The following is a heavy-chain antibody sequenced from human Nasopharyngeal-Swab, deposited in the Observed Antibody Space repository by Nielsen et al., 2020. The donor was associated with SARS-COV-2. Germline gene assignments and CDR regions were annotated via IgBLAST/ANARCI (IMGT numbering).Heavy chain of an antibody. J-gene: IGHJ6*02. Sequence: GVLKISCAASGFTFSSYDMHWVRQATGKGLKWVSAIGTAGDTYYPGSVKGRFTISRENAKNSLYLQMNSLRAGDTAVYYCARVRYYGSGRNRYYYYGMDVWGQGTTVTVSS. CDR1: GFTFSSYD. CDR3: ARVRYYGSGRNRYYYYGMDV. V-gene: IGHV3-13*01. D-gene: IGHD3-10*01. CDR2: IGTAGDT.